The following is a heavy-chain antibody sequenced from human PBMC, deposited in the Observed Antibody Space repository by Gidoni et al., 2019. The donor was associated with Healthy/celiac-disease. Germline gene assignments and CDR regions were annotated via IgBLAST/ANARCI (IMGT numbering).Heavy chain of an antibody. CDR1: GFTFSSYS. J-gene: IGHJ3*02. CDR2: ISYDGSNK. CDR3: ARVGYYAGGAFDI. D-gene: IGHD2-2*01. Sequence: QVQLVESGGGVVQPGGSLRLCCAAPGFTFSSYSMHWVRQAPGKGLEWVAVISYDGSNKYYADSVKGRFTISRDNSKNTLYLQMNSLRAEDTAVYYCARVGYYAGGAFDIWGQGTMVTVSS. V-gene: IGHV3-30-3*01.